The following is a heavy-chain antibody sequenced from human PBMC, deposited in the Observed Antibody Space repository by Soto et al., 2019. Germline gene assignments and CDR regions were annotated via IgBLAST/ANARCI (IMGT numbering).Heavy chain of an antibody. Sequence: QVQLVESGGGVVQPGRSLRLSCAASGFTFSSYGMHWVRQAPGKGLEWVAVISYDGSNKYCADSVKGRFTISRDNSKNTLYLQMNSLRAEDTAVYYCAKSPSYPVHFDYWGQGTLVTVSS. J-gene: IGHJ4*02. D-gene: IGHD1-26*01. CDR3: AKSPSYPVHFDY. V-gene: IGHV3-30*18. CDR1: GFTFSSYG. CDR2: ISYDGSNK.